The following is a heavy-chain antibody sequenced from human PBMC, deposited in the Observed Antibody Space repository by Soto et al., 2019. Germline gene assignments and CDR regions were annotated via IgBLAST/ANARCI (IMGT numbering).Heavy chain of an antibody. CDR1: GFTFSSYA. CDR3: AKTDIEVITKGSFDY. V-gene: IGHV3-23*01. J-gene: IGHJ4*02. D-gene: IGHD3-22*01. CDR2: ISGSGGST. Sequence: GGSLRLSCAASGFTFSSYAMSWVRQAPGKGLEWVSAISGSGGSTYYADSVKGRFTISRDNSKNTLYLQMNSLRAEDTAVYYCAKTDIEVITKGSFDYWGQGTLVTVSS.